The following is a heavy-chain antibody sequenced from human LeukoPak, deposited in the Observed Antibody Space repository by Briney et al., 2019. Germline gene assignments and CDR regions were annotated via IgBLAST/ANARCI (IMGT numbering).Heavy chain of an antibody. CDR2: IRYDGSNK. V-gene: IGHV3-30*02. J-gene: IGHJ4*02. CDR1: GFTFSSYG. CDR3: AKEAEPYFYVAKTFDY. Sequence: GGSLRLSCAASGFTFSSYGMHWVRQAPGKGLEWVAVIRYDGSNKYYADSVKGRFTISGDNNKNTLYLQMNSLRAEDTAVYYCAKEAEPYFYVAKTFDYSGQGTLVTVSS. D-gene: IGHD3-10*02.